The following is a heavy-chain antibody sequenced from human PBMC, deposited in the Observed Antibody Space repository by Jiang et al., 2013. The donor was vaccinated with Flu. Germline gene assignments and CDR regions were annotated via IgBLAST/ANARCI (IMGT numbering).Heavy chain of an antibody. CDR1: GGSISSSSYY. J-gene: IGHJ4*03. CDR2: IYYSGST. Sequence: GSGLVKPSETLSLTCTVSGGSISSSSYYWGWIRQPPGKGLEWIGSIYYSGSTYYNPSLKSRVTISVDTSKNQFSLKLSSVAAADTAVYYCARPPPGYSSGDGYFDYVGP. D-gene: IGHD6-19*01. CDR3: ARPPPGYSSGDGYFDY. V-gene: IGHV4-39*01.